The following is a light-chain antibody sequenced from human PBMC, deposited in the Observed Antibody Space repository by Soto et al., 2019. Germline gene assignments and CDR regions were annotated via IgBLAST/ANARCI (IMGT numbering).Light chain of an antibody. J-gene: IGLJ2*01. CDR1: SSDVGGYNY. Sequence: QSALTQPPSASGSPGQSVTISCTGTSSDVGGYNYVSWYQQHPDKAPKLIIYEVSKRPSGVPDRFSGSKSGNTASLTVSGLQAEDEADYYCSSYTSSSTVVFGGGTKVTVL. CDR2: EVS. V-gene: IGLV2-8*01. CDR3: SSYTSSSTVV.